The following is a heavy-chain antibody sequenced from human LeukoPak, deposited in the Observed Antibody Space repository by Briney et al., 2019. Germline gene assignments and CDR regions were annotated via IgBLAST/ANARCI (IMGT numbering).Heavy chain of an antibody. D-gene: IGHD5-24*01. CDR1: GFTFSSYA. CDR3: ARDRQMATITLNFDY. V-gene: IGHV3-11*01. CDR2: ISSSGSTI. Sequence: PGGSLRLSCAASGFTFSSYAMSWIRQAPGKGLEWVSYISSSGSTIYYADSVKGRFTISRDNAKNSLYLQMNSLRAEDTAVYYCARDRQMATITLNFDYWGQGILVTVSS. J-gene: IGHJ4*02.